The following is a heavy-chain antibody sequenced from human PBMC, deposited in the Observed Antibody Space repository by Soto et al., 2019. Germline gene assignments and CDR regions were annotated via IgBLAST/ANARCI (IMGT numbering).Heavy chain of an antibody. Sequence: GASVKVSCKASGYTFTGYYMHWVRQAPGQGLEWMGWINPNSGGTNYAQKFQGWVTMTRDTSISTAYMELSRLRSDDTAVYYCAREHQAFRDGVDYWGQGTLVTVSS. CDR3: AREHQAFRDGVDY. V-gene: IGHV1-2*04. CDR1: GYTFTGYY. J-gene: IGHJ4*02. CDR2: INPNSGGT.